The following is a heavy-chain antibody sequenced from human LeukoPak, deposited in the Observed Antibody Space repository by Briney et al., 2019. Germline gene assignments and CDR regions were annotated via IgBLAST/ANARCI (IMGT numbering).Heavy chain of an antibody. Sequence: GGSLRLSCVGFEFTFSSYAMGWVRQAPGKGLEWVSVISGNSGNKYYADFVKGRFTISRDNSKNTLYLQMNSLRAEDTAVYYCAKDLVGTGAFDIWGQGTMVTVSS. D-gene: IGHD2-21*02. CDR2: ISGNSGNK. CDR3: AKDLVGTGAFDI. V-gene: IGHV3-23*01. CDR1: EFTFSSYA. J-gene: IGHJ3*02.